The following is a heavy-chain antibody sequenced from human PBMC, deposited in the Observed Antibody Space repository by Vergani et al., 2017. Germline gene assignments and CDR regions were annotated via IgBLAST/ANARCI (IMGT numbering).Heavy chain of an antibody. Sequence: EVQLVESGGGLVQPGGSLRLSCAASGFTFSSYSMNWVRQAPGKGLEWVSYISSSSSTIYYADSVKGRFTISRDNAKNSLYLQMNSLRAEDTAVYYCARDRRAAVAYNLDYWGQGTLVTVSS. V-gene: IGHV3-48*01. CDR2: ISSSSSTI. D-gene: IGHD6-19*01. CDR3: ARDRRAAVAYNLDY. CDR1: GFTFSSYS. J-gene: IGHJ4*02.